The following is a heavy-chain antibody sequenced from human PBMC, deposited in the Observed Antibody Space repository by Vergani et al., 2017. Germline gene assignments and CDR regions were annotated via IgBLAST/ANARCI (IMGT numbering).Heavy chain of an antibody. D-gene: IGHD3-10*01. CDR1: GAPISYWC. J-gene: IGHJ5*02. Sequence: QVQMQESGPGLVKTSETLSLTCSASGAPISYWCWSWLRQPAGKGLEWIGRLCPSGSTNYKPSLKSRVTMSIDTSKNQFSMKLSSVTAADTAVYYFARGEGSWSNNWFDPWGQGTLVTVSS. V-gene: IGHV4-4*07. CDR3: ARGEGSWSNNWFDP. CDR2: LCPSGST.